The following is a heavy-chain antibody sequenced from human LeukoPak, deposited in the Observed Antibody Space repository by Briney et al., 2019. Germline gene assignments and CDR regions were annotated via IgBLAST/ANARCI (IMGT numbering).Heavy chain of an antibody. CDR2: ISRNGGRT. V-gene: IGHV3-20*04. D-gene: IGHD2-8*01. CDR1: GFTFDDYG. Sequence: GGSLRLSCEASGFTFDDYGMSWVRHPPGKGLEWVSGISRNGGRTDYADSVKGRFTISRDNAKNSHFLQMNSLRVEDTAFYYCARGFRNGPFDCWGQGTLVTVSS. J-gene: IGHJ4*02. CDR3: ARGFRNGPFDC.